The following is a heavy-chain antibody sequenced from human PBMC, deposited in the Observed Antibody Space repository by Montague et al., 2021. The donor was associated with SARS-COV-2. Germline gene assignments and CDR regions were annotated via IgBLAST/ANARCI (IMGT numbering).Heavy chain of an antibody. D-gene: IGHD3-22*01. J-gene: IGHJ4*02. CDR1: GGSISSSNW. CDR2: IYHSGST. V-gene: IGHV4-4*02. Sequence: SETLSLTCAVSGGSISSSNWWSWVRQPPGKGLEWIGEIYHSGSTNYNPSLKGRATISVDKSNNQSSLKLSSVTAADTAVYYCARRVSWVTMILVVAYFDYWGQGTRVAVAS. CDR3: ARRVSWVTMILVVAYFDY.